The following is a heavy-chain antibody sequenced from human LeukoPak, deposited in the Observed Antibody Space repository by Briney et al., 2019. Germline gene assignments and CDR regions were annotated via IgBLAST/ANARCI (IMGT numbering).Heavy chain of an antibody. CDR2: INGDGSIT. CDR3: ATGNYYDSRGYYTFGH. J-gene: IGHJ1*01. D-gene: IGHD3-22*01. CDR1: GFTFSRYW. Sequence: TGGSLRLSCAASGFTFSRYWMHWVRQAPGKGLVWVSRINGDGSITSYADSVKGGFTISRDNAKNTLYLQMNSLRAEDTAVYYCATGNYYDSRGYYTFGHWGQGTLVTVSS. V-gene: IGHV3-74*01.